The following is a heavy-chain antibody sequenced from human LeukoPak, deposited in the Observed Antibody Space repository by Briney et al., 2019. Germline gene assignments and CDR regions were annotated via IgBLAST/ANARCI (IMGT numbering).Heavy chain of an antibody. Sequence: SETLSLTCAVYGGSFSGYYWSWIRQPPGKGLEWIGEINHSGSTNYNPSLKSRVTISVDTSKNQFSLKLSSVTAADTAVYYCARDRSGGPFYWGQGTLVTVSS. J-gene: IGHJ4*02. CDR3: ARDRSGGPFY. CDR2: INHSGST. V-gene: IGHV4-34*01. D-gene: IGHD2-15*01. CDR1: GGSFSGYY.